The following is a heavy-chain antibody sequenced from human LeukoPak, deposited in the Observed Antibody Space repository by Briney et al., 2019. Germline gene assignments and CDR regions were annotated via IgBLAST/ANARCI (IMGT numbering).Heavy chain of an antibody. Sequence: PGGSLRLSCAASGFTFSSYSMNWVRQAPGKGLEWVSYISSSSTIYYADSVKGRFTISRDNAKNSLYLQMNSLRDEDTAVYYCAREGHIWFGELNDAFDIWGQGTMVTVSS. CDR3: AREGHIWFGELNDAFDI. CDR2: ISSSSTI. CDR1: GFTFSSYS. D-gene: IGHD3-10*01. J-gene: IGHJ3*02. V-gene: IGHV3-48*02.